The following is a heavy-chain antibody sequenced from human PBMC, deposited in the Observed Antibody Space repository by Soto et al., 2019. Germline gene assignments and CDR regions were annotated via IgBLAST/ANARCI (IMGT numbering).Heavy chain of an antibody. Sequence: QVQLVQSGAEVKKPGASVKVSCKASGYSFTTFDLHWVRQAPEQRLEWMGWIDTASGKSKYSQIFQGRVTITRDTSATTANMELYSMRCEDTVVYYCAMRCGWWSFDYWGHGTLIPVSS. J-gene: IGHJ4*01. CDR1: GYSFTTFD. CDR3: AMRCGWWSFDY. D-gene: IGHD6-19*01. V-gene: IGHV1-3*04. CDR2: IDTASGKS.